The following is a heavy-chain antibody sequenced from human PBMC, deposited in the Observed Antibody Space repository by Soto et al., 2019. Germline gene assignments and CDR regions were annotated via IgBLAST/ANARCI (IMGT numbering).Heavy chain of an antibody. V-gene: IGHV1-2*02. CDR3: ARDAYDYSNYYAQFSLGRLRLNWFDP. CDR2: INPNSGGT. D-gene: IGHD4-4*01. CDR1: GYTFTGYD. J-gene: IGHJ5*02. Sequence: GASVKVSCKASGYTFTGYDMHWVRQAPVQGLEWMGWINPNSGGTNYAQKFQGRVTMTRDTSISTAYMELSRLRSDDTAVYYCARDAYDYSNYYAQFSLGRLRLNWFDPWGQGTLVTVSS.